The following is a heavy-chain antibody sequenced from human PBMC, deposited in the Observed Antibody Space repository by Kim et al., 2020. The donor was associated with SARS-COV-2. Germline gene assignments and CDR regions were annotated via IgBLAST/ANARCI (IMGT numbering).Heavy chain of an antibody. V-gene: IGHV1-69*13. CDR1: GGTFSSYA. CDR3: ARYREWTLGSSWAYYFDY. CDR2: IIPIFGTA. D-gene: IGHD6-6*01. J-gene: IGHJ4*02. Sequence: SVKVSCKASGGTFSSYAISWVRQAPGQGLEWMGGIIPIFGTANYAQKFQGRVTITADESTSTAYMELSSLRSEDTAVYYCARYREWTLGSSWAYYFDYWGQGTLVTVSS.